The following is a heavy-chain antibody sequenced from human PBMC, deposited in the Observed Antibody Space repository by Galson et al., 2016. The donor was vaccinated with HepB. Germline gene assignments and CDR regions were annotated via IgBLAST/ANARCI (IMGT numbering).Heavy chain of an antibody. D-gene: IGHD2-15*01. V-gene: IGHV3-7*01. Sequence: SLRLSCAASGFTFSRSCMHWVRQAPGKGLEWVAIVKSDGTDKYYVDSVKGRFTISRDNAKNSLYLQMNNLSGEDTAVYYCARETGRSFGSWGQGTLVTVSS. CDR3: ARETGRSFGS. CDR1: GFTFSRSC. J-gene: IGHJ5*01. CDR2: VKSDGTDK.